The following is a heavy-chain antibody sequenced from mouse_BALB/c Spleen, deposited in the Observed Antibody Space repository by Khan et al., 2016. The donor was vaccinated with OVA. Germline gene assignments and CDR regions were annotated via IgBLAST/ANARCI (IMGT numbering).Heavy chain of an antibody. J-gene: IGHJ4*01. V-gene: IGHV9-3-1*01. Sequence: QIQLVQSGPEMKKPGETVKISCKASGYTFTNYGMNWVKQSPGTALKWMGWINTFTGEPTYADDFKGRFVFSLETSASTAYLLINHLKNENTTTYFCARPPYYSYSRDHWGQGTSVTVSS. CDR3: ARPPYYSYSRDH. CDR1: GYTFTNYG. CDR2: INTFTGEP. D-gene: IGHD2-10*01.